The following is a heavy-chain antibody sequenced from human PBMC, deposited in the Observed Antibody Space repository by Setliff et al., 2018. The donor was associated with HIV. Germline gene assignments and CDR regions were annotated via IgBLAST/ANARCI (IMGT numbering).Heavy chain of an antibody. Sequence: SETLSLTCTVSGDSINADGLYWTWIRQHPATGLEWIGYIHYNGITYYNPSLESRVSISVDLSKNQFSSKLNSVTVADTAVYYCARTKGGSKHGSFWDSWGQGILVTVSS. CDR2: IHYNGIT. J-gene: IGHJ5*02. CDR1: GDSINADGLY. V-gene: IGHV4-31*03. CDR3: ARTKGGSKHGSFWDS. D-gene: IGHD3-10*01.